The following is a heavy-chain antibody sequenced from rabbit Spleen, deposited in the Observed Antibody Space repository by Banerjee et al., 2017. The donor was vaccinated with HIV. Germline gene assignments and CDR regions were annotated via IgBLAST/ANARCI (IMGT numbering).Heavy chain of an antibody. CDR1: GFSFSSNYY. V-gene: IGHV1S40*01. J-gene: IGHJ6*01. D-gene: IGHD8-1*01. CDR2: IYAGSGSA. CDR3: ARDSGTSFSTYGMDL. Sequence: QSLEESGGGLVQPEGSLTLTCTASGFSFSSNYYMCWVRQAPGKGLEWIACIYAGSGSAYYATWAKGRFTISKTSSTTVTLQMTSLTAADTATYFCARDSGTSFSTYGMDLWGPGTLVTVS.